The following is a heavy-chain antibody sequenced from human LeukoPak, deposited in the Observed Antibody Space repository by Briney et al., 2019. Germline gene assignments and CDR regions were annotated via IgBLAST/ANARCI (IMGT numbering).Heavy chain of an antibody. CDR2: ISGSGGST. CDR3: AKPPPFYYYDSSGYPFDY. Sequence: PGASLRLSCAASGFTFSSYAMSWVRQAPGKGLEWVSAISGSGGSTYYADSVKGRFTISRDNSKNTLYLQMNSLRAEDTAVYYCAKPPPFYYYDSSGYPFDYWGQGTLVTVSS. J-gene: IGHJ4*02. CDR1: GFTFSSYA. D-gene: IGHD3-22*01. V-gene: IGHV3-23*01.